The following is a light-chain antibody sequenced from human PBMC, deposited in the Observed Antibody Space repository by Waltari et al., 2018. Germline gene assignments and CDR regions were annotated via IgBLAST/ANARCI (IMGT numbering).Light chain of an antibody. CDR3: SSYPGRVYV. V-gene: IGLV2-14*02. CDR2: EVN. CDR1: SSDVGRYNS. Sequence: QSALTQPASVSGSPGQSITISCTGTSSDVGRYNSVSWYPQHPGKGPKLTLYEVNKRPSGVSKPVSGSKSGNPASLTISGLQTEDEADYYCSSYPGRVYVFGTGTKVTVL. J-gene: IGLJ1*01.